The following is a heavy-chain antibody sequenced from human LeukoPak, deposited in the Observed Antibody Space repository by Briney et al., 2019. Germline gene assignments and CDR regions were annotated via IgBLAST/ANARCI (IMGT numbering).Heavy chain of an antibody. Sequence: LSETLSLTCTVSGGSISSSSYYWGWIRQPPGKGLEWIGSIYYSGSTYYNPSLKSRVTISVDTTKNQFSLRLTSVTAADTAVYYCARGGPLVEEDIVVVVAGTDYSYHYLDVWGKGTTVTISS. D-gene: IGHD2-15*01. J-gene: IGHJ6*03. CDR3: ARGGPLVEEDIVVVVAGTDYSYHYLDV. CDR1: GGSISSSSYY. V-gene: IGHV4-39*07. CDR2: IYYSGST.